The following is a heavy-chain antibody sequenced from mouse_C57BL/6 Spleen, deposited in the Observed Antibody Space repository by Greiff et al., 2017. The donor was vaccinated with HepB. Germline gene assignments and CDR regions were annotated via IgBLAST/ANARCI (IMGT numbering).Heavy chain of an antibody. Sequence: VQLQQSGPELVKPGASVKISCKASGYAFSSSWMNWVKQRPGKGLEWIGRIYPGDGDTNYNGKCKGKATLTADKSSSTAYMQLSSLTSEDSAVYVCSTGGIYDGYYSLYYYAMDYWGQGTSVTVSS. CDR2: IYPGDGDT. CDR3: STGGIYDGYYSLYYYAMDY. V-gene: IGHV1-82*01. D-gene: IGHD2-3*01. CDR1: GYAFSSSW. J-gene: IGHJ4*01.